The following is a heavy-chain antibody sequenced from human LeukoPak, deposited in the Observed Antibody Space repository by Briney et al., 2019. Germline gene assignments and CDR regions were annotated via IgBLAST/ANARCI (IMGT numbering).Heavy chain of an antibody. Sequence: SETLSLTCTVSGGSISSYYWSWIRQPAGRGLEWIGRIYTSGSTNYNPSLKSRVTMSVDTSKNQFSLKLSSVTAADAAVYYCAREYYDILTGYRRLDYWGQGTLVTVSS. J-gene: IGHJ4*02. CDR2: IYTSGST. V-gene: IGHV4-4*07. CDR3: AREYYDILTGYRRLDY. D-gene: IGHD3-9*01. CDR1: GGSISSYY.